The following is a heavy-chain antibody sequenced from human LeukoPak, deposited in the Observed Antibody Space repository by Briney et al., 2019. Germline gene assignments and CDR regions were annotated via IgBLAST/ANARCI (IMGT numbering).Heavy chain of an antibody. CDR3: ARAYYGSGRYPYYYYGMDV. J-gene: IGHJ6*02. V-gene: IGHV4-59*08. CDR1: GGSISSYY. CDR2: IYYSGST. D-gene: IGHD3-10*01. Sequence: PSETLSLTCTVSGGSISSYYWSWIRQPPGKGLEWIGYIYYSGSTNYNPSLKSRVTISVDTSKNQFSLKLSSVTAADAAVYYCARAYYGSGRYPYYYYGMDVWGQGTTVTVSS.